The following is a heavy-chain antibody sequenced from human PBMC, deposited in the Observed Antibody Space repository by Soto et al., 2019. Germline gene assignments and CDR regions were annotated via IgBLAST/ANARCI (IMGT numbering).Heavy chain of an antibody. Sequence: QVQLQESGPGLVKPSQTLSLTCTVSGGSISSGDYYWSWIRQPPGKGLEWIGYIYYSGSTYYNPSLTRPVTLSVHTSQTQFSLKLSSVTAADTAVYYCARDCGGNFGWYWGQGTLVTVSS. V-gene: IGHV4-30-4*01. CDR1: GGSISSGDYY. CDR2: IYYSGST. CDR3: ARDCGGNFGWY. D-gene: IGHD2-21*02. J-gene: IGHJ4*02.